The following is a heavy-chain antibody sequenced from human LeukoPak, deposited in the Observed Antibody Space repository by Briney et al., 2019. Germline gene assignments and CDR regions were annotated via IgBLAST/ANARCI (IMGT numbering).Heavy chain of an antibody. CDR1: GFSFSSYV. Sequence: PGGSLRLSCAASGFSFSSYVMHWVRQSPGKGLEYVSSISNNGGNTHYAKSVKDRFTISRDNSKNTLYLQMGSLRAEDVAVYYCARGWFGEFSLHYFDYWGQGGLVTVSS. V-gene: IGHV3-64*01. CDR2: ISNNGGNT. CDR3: ARGWFGEFSLHYFDY. D-gene: IGHD3-10*01. J-gene: IGHJ4*02.